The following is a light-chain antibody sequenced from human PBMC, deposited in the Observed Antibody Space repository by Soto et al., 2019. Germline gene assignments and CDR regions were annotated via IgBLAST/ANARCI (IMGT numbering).Light chain of an antibody. CDR2: WAS. V-gene: IGKV4-1*01. CDR1: QSVLYSSNNKNY. J-gene: IGKJ2*01. CDR3: QQYYTTPYT. Sequence: DIVMTQSPDSLAVSLGERATLNCKSSQSVLYSSNNKNYLAWYQHKPGQPPNLLIYWASTRESGVPDRFSGSGSGTDFSLTISSLQAEDVAVYYCQQYYTTPYTFGQGTKLEIK.